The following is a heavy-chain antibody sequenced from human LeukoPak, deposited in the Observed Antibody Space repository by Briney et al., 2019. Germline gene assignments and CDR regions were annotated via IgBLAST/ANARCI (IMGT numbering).Heavy chain of an antibody. CDR3: ARHVGLWFGELSRFDP. D-gene: IGHD3-10*01. Sequence: GESLKISCKGSGYSFTSYWIGWVRQMPGKGLEGMGIIYPGDSDTRYSPSFQGQVTISADKSIRTAYLQWSSLKASDTAVYYCARHVGLWFGELSRFDPWGQGTLVTVSS. J-gene: IGHJ5*02. CDR1: GYSFTSYW. CDR2: IYPGDSDT. V-gene: IGHV5-51*01.